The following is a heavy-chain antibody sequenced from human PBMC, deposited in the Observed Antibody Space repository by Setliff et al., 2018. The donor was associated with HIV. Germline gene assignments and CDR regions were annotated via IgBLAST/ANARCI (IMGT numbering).Heavy chain of an antibody. D-gene: IGHD6-19*01. CDR2: ISYSGNI. Sequence: TSETLSLTCTVSGGSISSSSYYWGWIRQPPGKGLEWIGSISYSGNIYYNASLKSRVTISLDTSKRQLSLRLTSVTAADTAVYYCARHVILLEWLSYFYMDVWGKGATVTVSS. J-gene: IGHJ6*03. CDR1: GGSISSSSYY. V-gene: IGHV4-39*01. CDR3: ARHVILLEWLSYFYMDV.